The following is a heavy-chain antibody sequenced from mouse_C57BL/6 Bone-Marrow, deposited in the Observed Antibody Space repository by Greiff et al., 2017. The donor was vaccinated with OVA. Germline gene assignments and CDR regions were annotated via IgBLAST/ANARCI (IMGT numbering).Heavy chain of an antibody. CDR3: ARSLPYIDY. Sequence: VQLQQSGAELAKPGASVKLSCKASGYTFTSYWMHWVKQRPGQGLEWIGYINTSSGYTKYNQKFKDKATLTAAKSYSTAYMQLSSLTYEDSAVYYCARSLPYIDYWGQGTTLTVSS. CDR1: GYTFTSYW. V-gene: IGHV1-7*01. CDR2: INTSSGYT. J-gene: IGHJ2*01.